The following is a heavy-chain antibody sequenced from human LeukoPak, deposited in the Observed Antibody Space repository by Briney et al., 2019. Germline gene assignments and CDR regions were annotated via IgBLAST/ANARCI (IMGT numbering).Heavy chain of an antibody. CDR1: GFTFSSYA. Sequence: GGSLILSCAASGFTFSSYAMSWVRQAPGKGLEWVSAISGSGCSTYYADSVKGRFTVSRDNSKNTPYLQMNSLTAEDTVVYYCAKAPGIEVAGTYWGQGTLVTVSS. V-gene: IGHV3-23*01. J-gene: IGHJ4*02. D-gene: IGHD6-19*01. CDR3: AKAPGIEVAGTY. CDR2: ISGSGCST.